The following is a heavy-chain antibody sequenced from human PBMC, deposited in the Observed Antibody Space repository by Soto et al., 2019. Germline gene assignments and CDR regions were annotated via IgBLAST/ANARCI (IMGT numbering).Heavy chain of an antibody. D-gene: IGHD5-18*01. CDR3: ARIRGYSYGDY. J-gene: IGHJ4*02. CDR2: INHSGST. Sequence: QVQLQQWGAGLLKPSETLSLTCAVYGGSFSGYYWSWIRQPPGKGLEWIGEINHSGSTNYNPSLKSRVTISVDTSKNQFPLKLSSVTAADTAVYYCARIRGYSYGDYWGQGTLVTVSS. CDR1: GGSFSGYY. V-gene: IGHV4-34*01.